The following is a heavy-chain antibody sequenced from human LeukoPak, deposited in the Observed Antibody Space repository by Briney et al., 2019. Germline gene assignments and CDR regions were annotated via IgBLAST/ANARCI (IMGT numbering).Heavy chain of an antibody. D-gene: IGHD6-6*01. V-gene: IGHV3-48*03. CDR2: ISSSGSTI. CDR1: GLTFSSYE. J-gene: IGHJ4*02. CDR3: ARDSSSSLLGY. Sequence: GGSLRLSCAASGLTFSSYEMNWVRQAPGKGLEWVSYISSSGSTIYYADSVKGRFTISRDNAKNSLYLQMNSLRAEDMAVYYCARDSSSSLLGYWGQGTLVTVSS.